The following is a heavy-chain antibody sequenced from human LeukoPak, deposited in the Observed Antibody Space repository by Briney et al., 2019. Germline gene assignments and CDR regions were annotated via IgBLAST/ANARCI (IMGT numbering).Heavy chain of an antibody. CDR2: INGSGGST. Sequence: GSLPLSCAASGFPFSSYAMSWVRPAPGKGLGWVSAINGSGGSTYYADSVKGRFTISRDNSKNTLYLQMNSLRAEDTAVYYCAKGVVPAAIRIWFDPWGQGTLVTVSS. CDR1: GFPFSSYA. J-gene: IGHJ5*02. CDR3: AKGVVPAAIRIWFDP. V-gene: IGHV3-23*01. D-gene: IGHD2-2*02.